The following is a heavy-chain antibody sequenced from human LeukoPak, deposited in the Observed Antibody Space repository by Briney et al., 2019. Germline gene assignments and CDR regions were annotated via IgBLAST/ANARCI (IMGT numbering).Heavy chain of an antibody. CDR3: AKVAVAGTLIDY. D-gene: IGHD6-19*01. CDR1: GFTFSSYG. CDR2: ISCDGSNK. V-gene: IGHV3-30*18. J-gene: IGHJ4*02. Sequence: PGGSLRLSCAASGFTFSSYGMHWVRQAPGKGLEWVAVISCDGSNKYYADSVKGRLTISRDNSKNTLYLQMNSLRAEDTAVYYCAKVAVAGTLIDYWGQGTLVTVSS.